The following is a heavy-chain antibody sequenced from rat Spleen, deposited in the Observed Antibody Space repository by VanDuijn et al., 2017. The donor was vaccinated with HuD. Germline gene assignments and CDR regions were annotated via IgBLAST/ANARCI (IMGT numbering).Heavy chain of an antibody. CDR2: LSYDATAP. V-gene: IGHV5-29*01. Sequence: EVQLVESDGGLVQPGRSLKLSCAASGFTFRDYYMAWVRQAPTKGMEWVATLSYDATAPCYRDSVKGRFTISRDNAKSTLYLQMDSLRSEDTATYYCARGGGTTYWGQGVMVTVSS. D-gene: IGHD1-5*01. J-gene: IGHJ2*01. CDR1: GFTFRDYY. CDR3: ARGGGTTY.